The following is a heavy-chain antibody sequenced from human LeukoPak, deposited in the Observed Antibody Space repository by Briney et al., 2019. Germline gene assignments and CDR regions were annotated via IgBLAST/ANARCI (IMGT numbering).Heavy chain of an antibody. CDR1: GFTFSSYA. D-gene: IGHD3-10*01. Sequence: GGSLRLSCAASGFTFSSYAMHWVRQAPGKGLEWVAVISYDGSNKYYADSVKGRFTISRDNSKNTLYLQMNSLRAEDTAVYYCARSKHRTTMVRGVPDYWGQGTLVTVSS. J-gene: IGHJ4*02. CDR2: ISYDGSNK. CDR3: ARSKHRTTMVRGVPDY. V-gene: IGHV3-30-3*01.